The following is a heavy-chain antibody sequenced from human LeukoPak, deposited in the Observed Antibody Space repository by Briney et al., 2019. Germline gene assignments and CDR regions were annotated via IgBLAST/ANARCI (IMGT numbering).Heavy chain of an antibody. D-gene: IGHD6-19*01. CDR2: IIPILGIA. V-gene: IGHV1-69*04. J-gene: IGHJ4*02. Sequence: SVKVSCKASGGTFSSYAISWVRQAPGQGLEWMGRIIPILGIANYAQKFQGRVTITADKSTSTAYMELSSLRSEDTAVYYCPRVISSGWSTGYYFDYWGQGTLVTVSS. CDR1: GGTFSSYA. CDR3: PRVISSGWSTGYYFDY.